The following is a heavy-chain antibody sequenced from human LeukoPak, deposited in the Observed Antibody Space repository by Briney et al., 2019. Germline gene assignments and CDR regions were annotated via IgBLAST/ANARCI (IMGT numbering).Heavy chain of an antibody. D-gene: IGHD6-13*01. CDR2: MNPNSGNT. J-gene: IGHJ3*02. CDR1: GYTFTSYD. CDR3: AIYSSSWYSDAFDI. Sequence: ASVKVSCKASGYTFTSYDINWVRQATGQGLEWMGWMNPNSGNTGYAQKFQGRVTMTRNTSISTAYMELSSLRSEDTAVYYCAIYSSSWYSDAFDIWGKGTMVTVSS. V-gene: IGHV1-8*01.